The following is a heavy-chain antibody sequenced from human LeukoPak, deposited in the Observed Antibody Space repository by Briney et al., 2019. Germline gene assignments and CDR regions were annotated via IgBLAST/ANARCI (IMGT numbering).Heavy chain of an antibody. Sequence: GGSLRLSCAGSGFSFSTYSMNWVRQAPGKGLEWVSGITGSGANTYYADSVKGRFTISRDNSKNTLYLRMNSLRAEDTAVYYCYYYDSSGFYPQTKIDSSGQGTLVTVSS. V-gene: IGHV3-23*01. D-gene: IGHD3-22*01. CDR3: YYYDSSGFYPQTKIDS. CDR1: GFSFSTYS. CDR2: ITGSGANT. J-gene: IGHJ4*02.